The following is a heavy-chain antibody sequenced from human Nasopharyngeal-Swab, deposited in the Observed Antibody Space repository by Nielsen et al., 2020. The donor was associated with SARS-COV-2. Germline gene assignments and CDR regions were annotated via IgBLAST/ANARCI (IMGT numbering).Heavy chain of an antibody. J-gene: IGHJ4*02. D-gene: IGHD4/OR15-4a*01. V-gene: IGHV3-73*01. CDR2: IGDKAHNYAT. CDR1: GFVFSGSA. CDR3: TTDYYFDY. Sequence: GGSLRLSCAASGFVFSGSAIHWVRQASGKGLEWVGRIGDKAHNYATTYAASAKGRFTISRDDSKNTAFLQMDSLNTEDTALYYCTTDYYFDYWGQGTLVTVSS.